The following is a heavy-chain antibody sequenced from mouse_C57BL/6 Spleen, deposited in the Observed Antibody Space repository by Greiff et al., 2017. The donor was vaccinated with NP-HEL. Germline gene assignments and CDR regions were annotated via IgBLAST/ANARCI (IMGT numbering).Heavy chain of an antibody. CDR1: GYSITSGYY. CDR3: ARDSYGYYAMDY. D-gene: IGHD1-1*01. Sequence: VQLQQSGPGLVKPSQSLSLTCSVTGYSITSGYYWNWIRQFPGNKLEWMGYISYDGSNNYNPSLKNRISITRDTSKNQFFLKLNSVTTEDTATYYCARDSYGYYAMDYWGQGTSVTVSS. J-gene: IGHJ4*01. V-gene: IGHV3-6*01. CDR2: ISYDGSN.